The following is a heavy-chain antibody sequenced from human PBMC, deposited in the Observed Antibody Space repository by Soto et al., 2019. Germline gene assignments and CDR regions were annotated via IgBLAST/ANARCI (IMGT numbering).Heavy chain of an antibody. CDR3: VRDRDLYRDMFHADL. CDR2: IKQDGGEK. CDR1: GFTFSSYW. V-gene: IGHV3-7*01. Sequence: GGSLRLSCAASGFTFSSYWMSWVRQSPGKGLEWVANIKQDGGEKSYVDSVKGRFTISRDNAKNSLYLQMNSLRAEDTAVYFCVRDRDLYRDMFHADLWGQGTLVTVSS. J-gene: IGHJ4*01. D-gene: IGHD3-10*02.